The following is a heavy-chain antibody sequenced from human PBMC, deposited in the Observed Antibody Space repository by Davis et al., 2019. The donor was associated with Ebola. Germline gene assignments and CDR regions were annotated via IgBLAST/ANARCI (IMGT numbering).Heavy chain of an antibody. Sequence: MPSETLSLTCAVYGGSFSGYYWSWIRQPPGKGLEWIGEINHSGSTNYNPSLKSRVTISVDTSKNQFSLKLSSVTAADTAVYYCARQVEGGRYCSSTSCLPSDYYFDYWGQGTLVTVSS. CDR3: ARQVEGGRYCSSTSCLPSDYYFDY. CDR1: GGSFSGYY. D-gene: IGHD2-2*01. J-gene: IGHJ4*02. V-gene: IGHV4-34*01. CDR2: INHSGST.